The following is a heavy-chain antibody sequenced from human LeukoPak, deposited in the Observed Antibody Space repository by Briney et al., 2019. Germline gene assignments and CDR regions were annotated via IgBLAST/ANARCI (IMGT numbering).Heavy chain of an antibody. CDR1: GFTFSSYG. V-gene: IGHV3-30*18. J-gene: IGHJ4*02. D-gene: IGHD2-2*01. CDR3: AKVVVVPAAMED. Sequence: PGGSLRLSCAASGFTFSSYGMHWVRQAPGKGLEWVAVISYDGSNKYYADSVKGRFTISRDNSKNTLYLQMNSLRAEDTAVYYCAKVVVVPAAMEDWGQGTLVTVSS. CDR2: ISYDGSNK.